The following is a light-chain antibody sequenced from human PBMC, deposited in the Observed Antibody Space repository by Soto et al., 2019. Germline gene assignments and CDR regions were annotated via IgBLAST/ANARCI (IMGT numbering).Light chain of an antibody. J-gene: IGKJ1*01. Sequence: EIVLTQSPGTLSLSPGERATLSCRASQSVSSSYLAWFQQKPGQAPRLLIYGASSRATGIPDMFSGSGSGTDFTLTISRLETEDFAVYYCQQYGSSPWTFGQGTKVEIK. V-gene: IGKV3-20*01. CDR2: GAS. CDR1: QSVSSSY. CDR3: QQYGSSPWT.